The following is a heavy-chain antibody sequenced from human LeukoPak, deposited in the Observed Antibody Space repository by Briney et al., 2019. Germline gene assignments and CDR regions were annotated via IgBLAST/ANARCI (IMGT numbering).Heavy chain of an antibody. CDR1: GFAFSGYE. V-gene: IGHV3-48*03. Sequence: GGSLRLSCAASGFAFSGYEMNWVRQAPGKGLEWVSYISTSGSTIYYADSVKGRFAISRDDAKSSLYLQMNSLRAEDTAVYYCAKGLYCTSTSCYMGNYYYYYMDVWGKGTTVTVSS. CDR2: ISTSGSTI. CDR3: AKGLYCTSTSCYMGNYYYYYMDV. J-gene: IGHJ6*03. D-gene: IGHD2-2*01.